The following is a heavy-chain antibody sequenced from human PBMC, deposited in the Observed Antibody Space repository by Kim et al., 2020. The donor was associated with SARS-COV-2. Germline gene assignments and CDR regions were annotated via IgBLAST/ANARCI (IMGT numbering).Heavy chain of an antibody. D-gene: IGHD2-21*02. Sequence: GGSLRLSCAASGFTFSSYAMHWVRQAPGKGLEWVAVISYDGSNKYYADSVKGRFTISRDNSKNTLYLQMNSLRAEDTAVYYCARSPPMLECGGDCYFDYWGQGTLVTVSS. CDR3: ARSPPMLECGGDCYFDY. CDR2: ISYDGSNK. CDR1: GFTFSSYA. J-gene: IGHJ4*02. V-gene: IGHV3-30-3*01.